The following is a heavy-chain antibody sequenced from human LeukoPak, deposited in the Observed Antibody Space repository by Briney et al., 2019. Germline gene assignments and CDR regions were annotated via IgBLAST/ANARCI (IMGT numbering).Heavy chain of an antibody. CDR3: ARGSEPGNDY. J-gene: IGHJ4*02. D-gene: IGHD1-14*01. CDR2: INHSGST. CDR1: GGSFSGYY. V-gene: IGHV4-34*01. Sequence: SETLSLTCAVYGGSFSGYYWSWIRQPPGKGLEWIGEINHSGSTNYNPSLKSRVTISVDTSKNQFSLKLSSVTAADTAVYYCARGSEPGNDYWGQGTLVTVSS.